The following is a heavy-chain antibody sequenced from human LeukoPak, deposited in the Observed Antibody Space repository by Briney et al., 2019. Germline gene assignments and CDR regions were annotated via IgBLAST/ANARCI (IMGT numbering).Heavy chain of an antibody. CDR3: AREERRCSGGSCYSEPFDY. V-gene: IGHV1-46*01. Sequence: ASVKVSCKASGSTFTSYYMHWVRQAPGQGLEWMGIINPSGGSTSYAQKFQGRVTMTRDTSTSTVYMELSSLRSEDTAVYYCAREERRCSGGSCYSEPFDYWGQGTLVTVSS. J-gene: IGHJ4*02. CDR2: INPSGGST. D-gene: IGHD2-15*01. CDR1: GSTFTSYY.